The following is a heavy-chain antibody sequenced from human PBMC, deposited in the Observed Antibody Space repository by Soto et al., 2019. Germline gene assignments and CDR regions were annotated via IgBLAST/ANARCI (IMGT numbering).Heavy chain of an antibody. V-gene: IGHV4-59*01. CDR3: ARDPYSSGSYDF. CDR2: VFYSENT. D-gene: IGHD1-26*01. Sequence: PSETLSLTCTVTGGPLSTYYWGWIPQPPGKGLEWIGYVFYSENTIYNPSLKSRATISADMSKNQFSLKLSSVTAADTAVYFCARDPYSSGSYDFWGQGMLVTVSS. J-gene: IGHJ4*02. CDR1: GGPLSTYY.